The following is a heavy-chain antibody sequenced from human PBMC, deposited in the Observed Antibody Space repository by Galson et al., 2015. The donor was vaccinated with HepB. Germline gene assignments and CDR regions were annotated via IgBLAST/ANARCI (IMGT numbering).Heavy chain of an antibody. J-gene: IGHJ5*02. Sequence: SVKVSCKAFGYTFTNYYMNWVRQAPGQGLEWMGWISAYNGNTNYAQKLQGRVTMTTDTSTSTAYMELRSLRSDDTAVYYCAKVLMVYDEDNWFDPWGQGTLVTVSS. CDR2: ISAYNGNT. CDR3: AKVLMVYDEDNWFDP. CDR1: GYTFTNYY. V-gene: IGHV1-18*04. D-gene: IGHD2-8*01.